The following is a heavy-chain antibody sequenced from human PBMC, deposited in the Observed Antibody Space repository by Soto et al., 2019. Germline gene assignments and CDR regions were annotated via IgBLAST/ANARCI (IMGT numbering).Heavy chain of an antibody. D-gene: IGHD3-22*01. J-gene: IGHJ4*02. CDR1: GFTFSSYS. CDR3: ARDGYDSSGYSSSLDY. V-gene: IGHV3-48*01. Sequence: PGGSLRLSCAASGFTFSSYSMNWVRQAPGMGLEWVSYISGSSTTIYYADSVKGRFTISRDNAKNSLYLQMNSLRAEDTAVYYCARDGYDSSGYSSSLDYWGQGTLVTVSS. CDR2: ISGSSTTI.